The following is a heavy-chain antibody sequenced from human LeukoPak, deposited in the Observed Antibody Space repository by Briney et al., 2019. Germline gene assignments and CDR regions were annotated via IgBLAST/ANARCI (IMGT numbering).Heavy chain of an antibody. CDR1: GGSISSGSYY. CDR2: SYTSGSS. V-gene: IGHV4-61*02. J-gene: IGHJ3*02. Sequence: SETLSLTCTVSGGSISSGSYYWSWIRQPAGKGLEWIGRSYTSGSSNYNPSLKGRVTISVDTSKNQFSLKLSSVTAADTAVYYCARDLWGPPYGGTRLHLPDAFDIWGQGTMVPVSS. D-gene: IGHD4-23*01. CDR3: ARDLWGPPYGGTRLHLPDAFDI.